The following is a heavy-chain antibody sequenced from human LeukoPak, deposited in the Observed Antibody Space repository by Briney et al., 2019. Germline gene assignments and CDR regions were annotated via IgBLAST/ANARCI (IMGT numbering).Heavy chain of an antibody. D-gene: IGHD1-26*01. CDR3: ARGVGTTSYFDY. Sequence: SETLSLTCTVSGGSISSYYWSWIRQPPGKGLEWIGYIYYSGSTNYNPSLKSRVTISVDTSKNQFSLKLSSVTAADTAVYYCARGVGTTSYFDYWGQGTLVTVSS. J-gene: IGHJ4*02. CDR1: GGSISSYY. CDR2: IYYSGST. V-gene: IGHV4-59*01.